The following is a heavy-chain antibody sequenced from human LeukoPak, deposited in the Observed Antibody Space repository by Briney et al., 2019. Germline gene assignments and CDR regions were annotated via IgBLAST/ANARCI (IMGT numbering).Heavy chain of an antibody. CDR3: ARGDWAPEY. CDR2: IIPIFGTA. J-gene: IGHJ4*02. V-gene: IGHV1-69*05. Sequence: SVKVSCKASGGTFSSYAISWVRQAPGQGLEWMGGIIPIFGTANYAQKFQGRVAMTRNTSISTAYMELSSLRSEDTAVYYCARGDWAPEYWGQGTLVTVSS. CDR1: GGTFSSYA. D-gene: IGHD3-9*01.